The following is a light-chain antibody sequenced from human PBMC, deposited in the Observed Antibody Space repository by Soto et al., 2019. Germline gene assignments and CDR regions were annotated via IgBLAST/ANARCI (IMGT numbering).Light chain of an antibody. V-gene: IGKV3-20*01. J-gene: IGKJ2*01. Sequence: EIVLTQSPGTLSLSPGERATLSCRASQSVSSSYLAWYQQKPGQAPMLLIYGASSRATGIPDRFSGSGSGTDFTLTISRLEPEDFAVYFCQQYGRSQGYTFGQGTLREIK. CDR2: GAS. CDR3: QQYGRSQGYT. CDR1: QSVSSSY.